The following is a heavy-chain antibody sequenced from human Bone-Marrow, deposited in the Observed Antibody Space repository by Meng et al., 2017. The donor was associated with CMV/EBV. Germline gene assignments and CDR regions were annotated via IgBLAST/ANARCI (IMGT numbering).Heavy chain of an antibody. V-gene: IGHV3-23*01. CDR3: TKDHVSGSPLSSRWYFFDH. Sequence: GESLKISCAASGFTFSSYAMSWVRQAPGKGLEWVSAISGSGGSTYYADSVKGRFTISRDNSKDTLHLEMNTLRADDTAIYYCTKDHVSGSPLSSRWYFFDHWGQGAQVTVSS. J-gene: IGHJ4*02. D-gene: IGHD6-13*01. CDR2: ISGSGGST. CDR1: GFTFSSYA.